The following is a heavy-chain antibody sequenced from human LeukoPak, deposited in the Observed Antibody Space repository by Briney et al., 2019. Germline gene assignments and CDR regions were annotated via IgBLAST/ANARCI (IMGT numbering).Heavy chain of an antibody. J-gene: IGHJ3*02. V-gene: IGHV1-18*01. CDR3: ARDRFLEWLVGASDI. Sequence: ASVQVSCKASGYTFTSYGISWVRQAPGQGLEWMGGISAYNGNTNYTQKLHGRVTMTTDTSTSTAYMELGSLRSDDTGVYFCARDRFLEWLVGASDIGREPTMATVSS. D-gene: IGHD3-3*01. CDR1: GYTFTSYG. CDR2: ISAYNGNT.